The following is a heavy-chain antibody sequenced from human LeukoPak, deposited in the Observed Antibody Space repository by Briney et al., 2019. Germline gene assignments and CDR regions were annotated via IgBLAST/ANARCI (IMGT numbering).Heavy chain of an antibody. Sequence: PSETLSLTCTVSSGSISSYYWSWIRQPPGKGLEWIGYIYYSGSTNYNPSLKSRVTISVDTSENQSSLKLSSVTAADTAVYYCARSPNYYDSSGYYAAAFDIWGQGTMVTVSS. CDR1: SGSISSYY. CDR2: IYYSGST. D-gene: IGHD3-22*01. J-gene: IGHJ3*02. CDR3: ARSPNYYDSSGYYAAAFDI. V-gene: IGHV4-59*01.